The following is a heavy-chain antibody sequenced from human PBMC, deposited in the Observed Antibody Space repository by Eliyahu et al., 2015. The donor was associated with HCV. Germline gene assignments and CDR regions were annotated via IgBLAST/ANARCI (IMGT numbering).Heavy chain of an antibody. D-gene: IGHD3-3*01. CDR2: IDPNGGKT. Sequence: QVHLVQSGAEVARPGASVNLSCQATGXSFTAYYXHWLRQAPGQGLEWMGXIDPNGGKTNYAPKFQGTVTMTRDTSTSTVYMYLGSLRSEDTAIYFCARAFNFGSLPPYYFDSWGQGALVTVSS. CDR1: GXSFTAYY. J-gene: IGHJ4*02. V-gene: IGHV1-46*01. CDR3: ARAFNFGSLPPYYFDS.